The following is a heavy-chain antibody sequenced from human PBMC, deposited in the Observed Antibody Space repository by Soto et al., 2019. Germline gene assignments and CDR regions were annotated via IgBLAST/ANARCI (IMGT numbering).Heavy chain of an antibody. V-gene: IGHV3-23*01. CDR1: GFDFSTYA. J-gene: IGHJ4*02. Sequence: EVHLLESGGTLIQPGGSLRLSCAASGFDFSTYAMTWVRQAPGKGLEWVSGITYSGDTTYYAESVKGRFTISRDNFKNTVYLQLSSLRSDYTAMYYCAKDWWGTSLVTSDYWGQGTMVSVSP. CDR2: ITYSGDTT. CDR3: AKDWWGTSLVTSDY. D-gene: IGHD2-21*02.